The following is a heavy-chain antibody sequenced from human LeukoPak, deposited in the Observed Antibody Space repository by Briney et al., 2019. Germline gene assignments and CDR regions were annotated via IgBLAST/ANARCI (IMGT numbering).Heavy chain of an antibody. CDR2: ISGSGGST. V-gene: IGHV3-23*01. Sequence: HPGGSLRLSCAASGFTFRTYAMSWVRQAPGKGLEWVSAISGSGGSTYYADSVKGRFTISRDNSKNTLYLQMNSLRAEDTAVYYCAKADALYCSSTSCYYEHSTRYYYYGMDVWGQGTTVTVSS. D-gene: IGHD2-2*01. J-gene: IGHJ6*02. CDR3: AKADALYCSSTSCYYEHSTRYYYYGMDV. CDR1: GFTFRTYA.